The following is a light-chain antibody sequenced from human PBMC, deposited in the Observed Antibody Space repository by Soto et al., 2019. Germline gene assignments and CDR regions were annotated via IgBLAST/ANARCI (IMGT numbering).Light chain of an antibody. CDR1: SSNIGAGYD. V-gene: IGLV1-40*01. J-gene: IGLJ3*02. Sequence: QSVLTQPPSVSGAPGQRVTISCTGSSSNIGAGYDVHWYQQLPGTAPKLLIYGNSNRPSGVPDRFSGSKSGTSASLAITGRQAEDAADSSCQSYDSSLSGWVFGGGTQLTVL. CDR2: GNS. CDR3: QSYDSSLSGWV.